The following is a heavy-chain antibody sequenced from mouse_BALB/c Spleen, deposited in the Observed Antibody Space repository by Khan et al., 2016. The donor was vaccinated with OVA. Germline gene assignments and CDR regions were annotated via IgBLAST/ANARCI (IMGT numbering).Heavy chain of an antibody. CDR3: ARLVDI. J-gene: IGHJ2*01. CDR2: IWAGGSA. CDR1: GYSLTTSG. V-gene: IGHV2-9*02. Sequence: VQLVESGPGLEAPSQSLTITCTVSGYSLTTSGVHWVRQPPGKGLEWMGGIWAGGSAHYNSAVMSRLIISKVNSKSQVFLKMNSPQTDDTAMNYCARLVDIWGQGTTLTVSS.